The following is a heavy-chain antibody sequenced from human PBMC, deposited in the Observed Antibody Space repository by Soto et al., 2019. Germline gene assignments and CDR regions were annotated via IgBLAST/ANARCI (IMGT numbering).Heavy chain of an antibody. J-gene: IGHJ2*01. CDR3: ARMSYYYDKWYFDL. D-gene: IGHD3-22*01. CDR2: VYYSGST. CDR1: GDSINNNDYY. V-gene: IGHV4-30-4*01. Sequence: QLHESGPGVVKPSETLSLTCTVSGDSINNNDYYWNWIRQTPGKGLEWIGYVYYSGSTYYIPSLKSRLAMSVDTSKSQLSLRLSPVTAAATAIYYCARMSYYYDKWYFDLWGRGPMVTFSS.